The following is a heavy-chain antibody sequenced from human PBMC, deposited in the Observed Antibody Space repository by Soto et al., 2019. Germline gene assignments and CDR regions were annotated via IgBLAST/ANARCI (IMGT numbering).Heavy chain of an antibody. V-gene: IGHV4-39*01. CDR2: IYYSGST. CDR1: DGSISSSSYY. J-gene: IGHJ6*03. Sequence: PTETPALTCTVSDGSISSSSYYWGWIRQPPGKGLEWIGSIYYSGSTYYNPSLKRRVTISVDTSKNPFFLKLSSVTAADTAVYYCARHHCSGGSGYSFSRILHQYYYYYMDVWGKGTTVTVTS. D-gene: IGHD2-15*01. CDR3: ARHHCSGGSGYSFSRILHQYYYYYMDV.